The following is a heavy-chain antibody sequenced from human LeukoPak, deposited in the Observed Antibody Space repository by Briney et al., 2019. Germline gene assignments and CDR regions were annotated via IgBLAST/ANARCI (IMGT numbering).Heavy chain of an antibody. CDR3: ARTVVYSSSSLIRNTRYYFDY. CDR1: GGSISSYY. J-gene: IGHJ4*02. Sequence: SETLSLACTVSGGSISSYYWSWIRQPPGKGLEWIGYIYYSGSTNYNPSLKSRVTISVDTSKNQFSLKLSSVTAADTAVYYCARTVVYSSSSLIRNTRYYFDYWGQGTLVTVSS. V-gene: IGHV4-59*01. D-gene: IGHD6-6*01. CDR2: IYYSGST.